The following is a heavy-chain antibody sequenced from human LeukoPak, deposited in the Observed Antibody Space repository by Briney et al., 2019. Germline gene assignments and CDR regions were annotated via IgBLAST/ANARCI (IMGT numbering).Heavy chain of an antibody. V-gene: IGHV4-34*01. D-gene: IGHD1-26*01. CDR2: INHSGST. Sequence: SETLSLTCAVYHGSFSGYYWSWIRQPPGKGLEWIGEINHSGSTNYNPSLKSRVTISVDTSKNQFSLKLSSVTAADTAVYYCARVGATKGGWFDPWGQGTLVTVSS. CDR1: HGSFSGYY. J-gene: IGHJ5*02. CDR3: ARVGATKGGWFDP.